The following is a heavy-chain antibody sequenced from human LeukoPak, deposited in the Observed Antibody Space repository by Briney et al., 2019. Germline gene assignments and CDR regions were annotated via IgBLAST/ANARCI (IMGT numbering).Heavy chain of an antibody. D-gene: IGHD1-26*01. CDR2: IYYSGNT. CDR1: GGSFSDYY. V-gene: IGHV4-30-4*08. J-gene: IGHJ4*02. Sequence: SETLSLTCAFYGGSFSDYYWSWIRQPPGKGLEWIGYIYYSGNTYYNPSLKSRVTISVDTSKNRFSLKLSSVTAADTAVYYCARGNSGTYQGTSTFFDYWGQGTLVTVSS. CDR3: ARGNSGTYQGTSTFFDY.